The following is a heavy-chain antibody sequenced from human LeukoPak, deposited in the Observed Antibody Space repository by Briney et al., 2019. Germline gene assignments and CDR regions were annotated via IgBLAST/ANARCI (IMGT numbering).Heavy chain of an antibody. CDR3: ARDLELYSSGGFVDY. CDR1: GFTFSSYS. J-gene: IGHJ4*02. Sequence: GGSLRLSCAASGFTFSSYSMNWVRQAPGKGLEWVSYISSSSSPKFYADSVKGRFTISRDNAKNSLYLQMNSLRAEDTAVYYCARDLELYSSGGFVDYWGQGTLVTVSS. CDR2: ISSSSSPK. V-gene: IGHV3-48*04. D-gene: IGHD6-25*01.